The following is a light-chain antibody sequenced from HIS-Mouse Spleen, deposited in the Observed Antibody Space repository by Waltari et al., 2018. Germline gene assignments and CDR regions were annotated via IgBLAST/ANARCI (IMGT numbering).Light chain of an antibody. Sequence: SSELTQDPAVSVALGQTVRITCQGDSLRSYYASWYQQKPGQGPVLVIHGKNNRPSGIPDRFSGSSSGNTASLIITGAQAEDEADYYCNSRDSSGNHLVFGGGTKLTVL. CDR3: NSRDSSGNHLV. J-gene: IGLJ3*02. CDR2: GKN. V-gene: IGLV3-19*01. CDR1: SLRSYY.